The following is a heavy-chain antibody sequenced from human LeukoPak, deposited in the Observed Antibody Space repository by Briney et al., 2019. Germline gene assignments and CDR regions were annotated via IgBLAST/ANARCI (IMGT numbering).Heavy chain of an antibody. V-gene: IGHV5-51*01. CDR3: ARRYDNSEYFTY. CDR1: GYTFTNYW. D-gene: IGHD3-22*01. CDR2: FYPGDSDT. J-gene: IGHJ4*02. Sequence: GESLNISWKGSGYTFTNYWIGWVRQVPGKGLEWIGIFYPGDSDTRYSPSFQGQVTISADKSISTAYLQWSSLKASDTAMYYCARRYDNSEYFTYWGQGTLVTVSS.